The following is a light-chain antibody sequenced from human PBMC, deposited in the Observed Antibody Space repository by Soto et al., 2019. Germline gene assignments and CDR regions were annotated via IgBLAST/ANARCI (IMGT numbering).Light chain of an antibody. CDR2: EVT. Sequence: QSALTQPPSASGSPGQSVTISCTGTSSDVGGYNYVSWYQQYPGRAPKLMIYEVTKRPSGVPERFYGSKSGNTASLTVSGLQAEDEADYYCSSYAASNNFYFVFGGGTRLT. CDR1: SSDVGGYNY. J-gene: IGLJ3*02. CDR3: SSYAASNNFYFV. V-gene: IGLV2-8*01.